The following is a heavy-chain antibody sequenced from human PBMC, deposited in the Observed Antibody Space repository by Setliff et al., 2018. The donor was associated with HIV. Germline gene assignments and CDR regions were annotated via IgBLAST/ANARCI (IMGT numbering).Heavy chain of an antibody. CDR3: ARGADGDYRYYMDV. CDR2: IFPFFGSA. J-gene: IGHJ6*03. D-gene: IGHD4-17*01. CDR1: GGTFSSYG. V-gene: IGHV1-69*13. Sequence: ASVKVSCKASGGTFSSYGVNWVRQAPGQGLEWMGGIFPFFGSANYAQKFQGRVTITADVSTSTIYMELSSLTSEDTAVYYCARGADGDYRYYMDVWGKGTTVTVSS.